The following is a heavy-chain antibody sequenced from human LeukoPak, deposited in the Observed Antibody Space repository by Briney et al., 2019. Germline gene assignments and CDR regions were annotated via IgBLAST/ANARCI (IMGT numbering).Heavy chain of an antibody. D-gene: IGHD3-22*01. J-gene: IGHJ3*02. Sequence: VASVKVSCKASEYTFTGYYIHWVRQAPGQGLEWMGWINPNSGGTNYTQKFQGRVTMTRDTSISTAYMELSRLRSDDTAVYYCARLFGSADSSGYYYVDAFDIWGQGTMVTVSS. CDR1: EYTFTGYY. CDR2: INPNSGGT. V-gene: IGHV1-2*02. CDR3: ARLFGSADSSGYYYVDAFDI.